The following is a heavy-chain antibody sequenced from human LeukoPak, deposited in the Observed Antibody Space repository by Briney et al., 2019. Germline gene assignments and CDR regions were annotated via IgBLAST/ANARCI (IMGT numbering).Heavy chain of an antibody. V-gene: IGHV4-34*01. J-gene: IGHJ6*02. CDR2: INHSGST. Sequence: PSETLSLTCAVYGGSFSGYYWSWIRQPPGKGLEWIGEINHSGSTNYNPSLKSRVTISVDTSKNQFSLKLSSVTAADTAVYYCARGIYYYGSGSPYYYYYGMDAWGQGTTVTVSS. CDR1: GGSFSGYY. CDR3: ARGIYYYGSGSPYYYYYGMDA. D-gene: IGHD3-10*01.